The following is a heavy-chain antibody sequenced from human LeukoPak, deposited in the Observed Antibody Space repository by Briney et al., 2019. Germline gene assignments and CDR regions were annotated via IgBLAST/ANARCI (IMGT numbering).Heavy chain of an antibody. CDR3: AREEGAPIAAANV. J-gene: IGHJ3*01. CDR2: ISAYNGNT. CDR1: GYTFTTYY. Sequence: GASVKVSCKASGYTFTTYYISWVRQAPGQGLEWMGWISAYNGNTNYAQKFQGRVTMTTDTSTSTAYMDLRTLRSDDTAVYYCAREEGAPIAAANVWGLGTVVTVSS. V-gene: IGHV1-18*01. D-gene: IGHD6-13*01.